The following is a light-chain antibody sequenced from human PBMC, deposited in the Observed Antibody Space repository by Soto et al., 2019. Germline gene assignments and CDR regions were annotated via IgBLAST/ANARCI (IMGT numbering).Light chain of an antibody. CDR3: LQYDHSPWT. Sequence: DIVLTQSPATMSLSPGERATLSCRASQSVSDYLAWFQQKPGQAPRLLIYGASRRATGIPDRFSGSGSGTDFTLTISRLEPEDFAVFYCLQYDHSPWTFGQGTKVDIK. CDR1: QSVSDY. V-gene: IGKV3-20*01. J-gene: IGKJ1*01. CDR2: GAS.